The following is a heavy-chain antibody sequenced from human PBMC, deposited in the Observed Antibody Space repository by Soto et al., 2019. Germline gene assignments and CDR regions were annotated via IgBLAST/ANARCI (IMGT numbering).Heavy chain of an antibody. CDR2: ICHSGST. CDR3: ARAHYGDYGYGMDV. Sequence: QLQLQESGSGLVKPSQTLSLTCAVSGGSISSGGYSWSWIRQPPGKGLEWIGYICHSGSTYYNPSLKGRVTISVDRSKTQFSLKLSSVTAADTAVYYCARAHYGDYGYGMDVWCQGTTVTVSS. CDR1: GGSISSGGYS. J-gene: IGHJ6*02. V-gene: IGHV4-30-2*01. D-gene: IGHD4-17*01.